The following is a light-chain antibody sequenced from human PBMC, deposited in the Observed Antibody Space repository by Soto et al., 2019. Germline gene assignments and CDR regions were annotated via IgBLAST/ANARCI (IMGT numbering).Light chain of an antibody. CDR2: AAS. Sequence: DIQMTQSPSSLSASVGDRVTITCRASESIARHLNWYQQKPGKAPKLLIYAASSLQNGVPSRFRGGGSGTDFTLTISNLQPEDFATYYCQQTSTALSLTCGQGTRLEIK. V-gene: IGKV1-39*01. CDR3: QQTSTALSLT. J-gene: IGKJ5*01. CDR1: ESIARH.